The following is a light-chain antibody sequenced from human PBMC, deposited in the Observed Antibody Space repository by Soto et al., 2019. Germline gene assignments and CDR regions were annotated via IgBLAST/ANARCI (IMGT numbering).Light chain of an antibody. J-gene: IGLJ1*01. CDR2: DVS. CDR1: SSDGGGYNY. CDR3: SSYTSSSTLYV. Sequence: QSVLTQPASVSGSPGQSITISCTGTSSDGGGYNYVSWYQQHPGKAPKFMIYDVSNRPSGVSNRFSGSKSGNTASLTISGLQAEDEADYYCSSYTSSSTLYVFGTGTMVTVL. V-gene: IGLV2-14*01.